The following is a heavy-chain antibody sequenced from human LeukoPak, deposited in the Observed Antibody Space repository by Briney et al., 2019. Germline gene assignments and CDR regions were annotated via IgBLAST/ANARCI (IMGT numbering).Heavy chain of an antibody. CDR2: IHYTGST. Sequence: SETLSLTCTVSGGSISGYFWTWIRQPPGKGLEWIGFIHYTGSTNYNPSLKSRVAMSVDTSKNQFSLKLTSVTAADSAVYYCARNYCTGGSCYVNDDWGQGTLVTVSS. D-gene: IGHD2-15*01. CDR1: GGSISGYF. CDR3: ARNYCTGGSCYVNDD. V-gene: IGHV4-59*01. J-gene: IGHJ4*02.